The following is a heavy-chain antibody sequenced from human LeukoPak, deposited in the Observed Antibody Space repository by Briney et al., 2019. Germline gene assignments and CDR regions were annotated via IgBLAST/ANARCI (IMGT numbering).Heavy chain of an antibody. D-gene: IGHD3-10*01. CDR1: GFTFSTYG. CDR2: ISGSGGST. J-gene: IGHJ4*02. V-gene: IGHV3-23*01. CDR3: AKDPMVRGLTYDS. Sequence: GGSLTLSCAASGFTFSTYGMSWVRQAPGKGLEWVSAISGSGGSTYYADSVKGRFTISRDNSKNTLYLQMNSLRAEDTAVYYCAKDPMVRGLTYDSWGQGTLVTVSS.